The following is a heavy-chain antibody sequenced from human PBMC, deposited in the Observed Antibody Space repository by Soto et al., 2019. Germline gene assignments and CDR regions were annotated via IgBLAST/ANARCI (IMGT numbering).Heavy chain of an antibody. CDR2: ISGSGGST. V-gene: IGHV3-23*01. D-gene: IGHD1-1*01. CDR3: AKDHEPIRLGYNWNGTFDY. J-gene: IGHJ4*02. Sequence: HPGGSLRLSCAASGFTFSSYAMSWVRQAPGKGLEWVSAISGSGGSTYYADSVKGRFTISRDDSKNTLYLQMNSLRAEDTAVYYCAKDHEPIRLGYNWNGTFDYWGQGTLVTVSS. CDR1: GFTFSSYA.